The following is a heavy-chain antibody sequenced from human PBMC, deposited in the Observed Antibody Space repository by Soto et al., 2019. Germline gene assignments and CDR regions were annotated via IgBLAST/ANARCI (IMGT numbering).Heavy chain of an antibody. J-gene: IGHJ4*02. CDR3: AKDGIVLVPAAIFNYFDY. V-gene: IGHV3-30*18. Sequence: SLRLSCAASGFTFSSYGMHWVRQAPGKGLEWVAVISYDGSNKYYADSVKGRFTISRDNSKNTLYLQMNSLRAEDTAVYYCAKDGIVLVPAAIFNYFDYWGQG. CDR2: ISYDGSNK. CDR1: GFTFSSYG. D-gene: IGHD2-2*02.